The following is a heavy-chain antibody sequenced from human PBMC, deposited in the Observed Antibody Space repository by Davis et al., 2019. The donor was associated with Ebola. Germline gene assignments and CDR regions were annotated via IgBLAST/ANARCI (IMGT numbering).Heavy chain of an antibody. CDR3: ARGFAVTRFDL. J-gene: IGHJ4*02. V-gene: IGHV4-59*11. D-gene: IGHD4-17*01. Sequence: PSETLSLTCTVSGGSIGSHYWSWIRQSPGKGLEWIGYIYNTGSTNYKPSLKSRVTISLDTSKNQFSLRLTSVIAADTAVYFCARGFAVTRFDLWGQGALVTVSS. CDR2: IYNTGST. CDR1: GGSIGSHY.